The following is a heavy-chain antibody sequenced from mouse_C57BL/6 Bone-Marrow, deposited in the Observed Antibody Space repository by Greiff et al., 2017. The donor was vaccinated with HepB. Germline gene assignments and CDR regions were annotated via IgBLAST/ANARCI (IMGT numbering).Heavy chain of an antibody. CDR2: ILPSIGRT. CDR3: ARRGVYYDYGRVPYAMDY. Sequence: QVQLQQSGSELRSPGSSVKLSCKDFDSEVFPIAYMSWVRQKPGHGFEWIGGILPSIGRTIYGEKFEDKATLDADTLSNTAYLELNSLTSEDSAIYYCARRGVYYDYGRVPYAMDYWGQGTSVTVSS. CDR1: DSEVFPIAY. V-gene: IGHV15-2*01. D-gene: IGHD2-4*01. J-gene: IGHJ4*01.